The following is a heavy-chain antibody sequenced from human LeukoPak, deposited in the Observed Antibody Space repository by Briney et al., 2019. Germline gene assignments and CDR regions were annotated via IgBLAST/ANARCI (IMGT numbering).Heavy chain of an antibody. J-gene: IGHJ6*03. D-gene: IGHD6-19*01. CDR3: ARDHLRSGSSPAYYYYYYMDV. CDR1: GFTFSSYW. Sequence: PGGSLRLSCAASGFTFSSYWMHWVRQAPGKGLVWVSRINSDGSSTSYADSVKGRFTISRDNAKNTLYLQMNSLRAEDTAVYYCARDHLRSGSSPAYYYYYYMDVWGKGTTVTISS. CDR2: INSDGSST. V-gene: IGHV3-74*01.